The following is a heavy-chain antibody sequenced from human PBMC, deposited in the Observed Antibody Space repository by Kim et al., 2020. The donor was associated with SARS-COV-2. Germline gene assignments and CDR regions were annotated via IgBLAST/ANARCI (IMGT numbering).Heavy chain of an antibody. Sequence: SQTLSLTCTVSGGSISSGGYYWSWIRQHPGKGLEWIGYIYYSGSTYYNPSLKSRVTISVDTSKNQFSLKLSSVTAADTAVYYCARSPTIWFGELLYFDYWGQGTLVTVSS. CDR2: IYYSGST. CDR1: GGSISSGGYY. CDR3: ARSPTIWFGELLYFDY. V-gene: IGHV4-31*03. J-gene: IGHJ4*02. D-gene: IGHD3-10*01.